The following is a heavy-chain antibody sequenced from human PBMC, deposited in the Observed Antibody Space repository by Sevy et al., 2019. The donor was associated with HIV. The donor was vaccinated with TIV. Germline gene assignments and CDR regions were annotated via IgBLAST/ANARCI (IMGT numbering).Heavy chain of an antibody. CDR3: ARGTDYDFWSGYSGGAYYYYGMDV. CDR1: GFTFSSYA. J-gene: IGHJ6*02. D-gene: IGHD3-3*01. CDR2: ISYDGSNK. Sequence: GGSLRLSCAASGFTFSSYAMHWVRQAPGKGLEWEAVISYDGSNKYYADSVKGRFTISRDNSKNTLYLQMNSLRAEDTAVYYCARGTDYDFWSGYSGGAYYYYGMDVWGQGTTVTVSS. V-gene: IGHV3-30*04.